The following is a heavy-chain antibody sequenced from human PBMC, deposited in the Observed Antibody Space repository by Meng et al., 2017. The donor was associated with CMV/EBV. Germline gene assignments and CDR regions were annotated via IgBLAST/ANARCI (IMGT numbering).Heavy chain of an antibody. CDR1: GYTFTSYY. D-gene: IGHD3-3*01. CDR3: ARGILGGFWSGYYTGWAPYYYYGMDV. V-gene: IGHV1-46*01. J-gene: IGHJ6*02. CDR2: INPSGGST. Sequence: ASVKVSCKASGYTFTSYYMHWVRQAPGQGLEWMGIINPSGGSTSYAQKFQGRVTMTRDTSTSTVYMELSSLRSEDTAVYYCARGILGGFWSGYYTGWAPYYYYGMDVWGQGTTVTVSS.